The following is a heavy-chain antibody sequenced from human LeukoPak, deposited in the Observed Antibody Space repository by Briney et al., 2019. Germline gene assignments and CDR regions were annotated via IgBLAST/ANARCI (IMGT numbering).Heavy chain of an antibody. CDR2: IYYTGTT. D-gene: IGHD4-17*01. Sequence: ETLSLTCSVSGGSISTYYWSWIRQPPGKGLEWIGYIYYTGTTNYNPSLRSRLTISVDTPRNQFSLRLSSVTAADTAVYYCAREDPQTTVPEGMDVWGHGTTVIVSS. J-gene: IGHJ6*02. CDR1: GGSISTYY. V-gene: IGHV4-59*01. CDR3: AREDPQTTVPEGMDV.